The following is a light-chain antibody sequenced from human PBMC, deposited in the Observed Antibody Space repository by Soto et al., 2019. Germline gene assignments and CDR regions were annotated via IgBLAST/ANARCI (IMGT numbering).Light chain of an antibody. Sequence: EIVMTQSPDTLSVSPGERATLSCRASQSVRSNLAWYQQKPGQAPRLLIYGASTRATGVPARFSGSGSGTEFTLTIGSLQSEDFAVYYCQQYSNWPPRITFGPGTKVDIK. CDR1: QSVRSN. V-gene: IGKV3-15*01. CDR3: QQYSNWPPRIT. J-gene: IGKJ3*01. CDR2: GAS.